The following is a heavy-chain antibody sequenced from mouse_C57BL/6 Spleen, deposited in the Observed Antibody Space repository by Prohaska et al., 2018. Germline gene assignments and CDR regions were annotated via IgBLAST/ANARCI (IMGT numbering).Heavy chain of an antibody. J-gene: IGHJ1*03. CDR3: ARDYYGSSYWYFDV. CDR1: GYAFSSYW. CDR2: IYPGDGDT. V-gene: IGHV1-80*01. Sequence: ISCKASGYAFSSYWMNCVKQRPGKGLEWIGQIYPGDGDTNYNGKFKGKATLTADKSSSTAYMQLSSLTSEDSAVYFCARDYYGSSYWYFDVWGTGTTVTVSS. D-gene: IGHD1-1*01.